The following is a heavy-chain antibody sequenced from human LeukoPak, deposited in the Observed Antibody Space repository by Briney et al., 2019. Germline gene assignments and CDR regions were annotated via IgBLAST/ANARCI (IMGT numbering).Heavy chain of an antibody. CDR2: IYHNGNT. Sequence: SETLSLTCTVSTYSISSGYYWGWIRQPPGKGLEWIGNIYHNGNTYYNPSLKSRVTISVDTSKKQFSLKLRTATAADTAVYYCAGPLGSPYFRHWGQGTLVTVSS. CDR3: AGPLGSPYFRH. V-gene: IGHV4-38-2*02. J-gene: IGHJ1*01. CDR1: TYSISSGYY. D-gene: IGHD7-27*01.